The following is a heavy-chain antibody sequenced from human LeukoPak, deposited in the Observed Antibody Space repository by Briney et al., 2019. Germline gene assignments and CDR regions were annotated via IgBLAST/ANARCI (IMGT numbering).Heavy chain of an antibody. CDR1: GFTFSDYG. J-gene: IGHJ4*02. D-gene: IGHD3-22*01. CDR2: IWYDGSNK. CDR3: VRELPPVVQYYFDY. Sequence: GRSLRLSCAASGFTFSDYGMHWVRQAPGKGLEWMAVIWYDGSNKYYADSVKGRFTISRDNSRNTQYLQMNSLRAEDTAVYYCVRELPPVVQYYFDYWGPGTLVTVSS. V-gene: IGHV3-33*01.